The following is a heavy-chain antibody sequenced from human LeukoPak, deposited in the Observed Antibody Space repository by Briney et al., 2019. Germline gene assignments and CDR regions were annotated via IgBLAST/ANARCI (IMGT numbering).Heavy chain of an antibody. D-gene: IGHD3-10*01. CDR1: GGSISSSSYY. Sequence: SETLSLTCTVSGGSISSSSYYWGWIRQPPGKGLEWIGSIYYSGSTYYNPSLKSRVTISVDTSKNQFSLKLSSVTAADTAVYYCARFVAQGIRFDYWGQGTLVTVSS. CDR3: ARFVAQGIRFDY. V-gene: IGHV4-39*01. CDR2: IYYSGST. J-gene: IGHJ4*02.